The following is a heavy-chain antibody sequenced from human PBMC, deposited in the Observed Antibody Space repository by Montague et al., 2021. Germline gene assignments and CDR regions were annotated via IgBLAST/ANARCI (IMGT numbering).Heavy chain of an antibody. Sequence: SLRLSCAASGFTFSNYSMHWVRQSPGKGLEWVAVVSYEGSNEFYTDSVMGRFTISRDNSKNTLFLQMNSLRAEDTAIYSCARPVWSGDWYGAFDIWGHGTMVTVSS. CDR1: GFTFSNYS. J-gene: IGHJ3*02. CDR2: VSYEGSNE. D-gene: IGHD2-21*02. CDR3: ARPVWSGDWYGAFDI. V-gene: IGHV3-30-3*01.